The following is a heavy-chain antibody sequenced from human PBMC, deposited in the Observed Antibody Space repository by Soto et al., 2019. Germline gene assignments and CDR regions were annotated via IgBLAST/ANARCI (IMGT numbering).Heavy chain of an antibody. CDR2: IDRNSGRI. Sequence: EVQLVESGGGLVQPGRSLRLSCAASGFAFDDYAMHWVRQVPGKGLEWVSGIDRNSGRIGYADSVKGRFTISRDNAKSSLFLQISSLRAEDTAFYYCAKADCGDACNLFDFWGQGTLVTVSS. J-gene: IGHJ4*02. CDR3: AKADCGDACNLFDF. D-gene: IGHD2-21*02. CDR1: GFAFDDYA. V-gene: IGHV3-9*01.